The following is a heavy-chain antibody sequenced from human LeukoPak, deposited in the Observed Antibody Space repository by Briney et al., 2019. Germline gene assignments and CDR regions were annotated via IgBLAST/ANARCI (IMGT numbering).Heavy chain of an antibody. D-gene: IGHD3-10*01. Sequence: PGGSLRLSCAASGFTFSSYGMSWVRQAPGKGLEWVSGISGSGGSTYYADSVKGRFAISRDNSKNTLYLQMNSLRAEDTAVYYCARDRGSTEFDYWGQGTLVTVSS. CDR3: ARDRGSTEFDY. CDR2: ISGSGGST. V-gene: IGHV3-23*01. J-gene: IGHJ4*02. CDR1: GFTFSSYG.